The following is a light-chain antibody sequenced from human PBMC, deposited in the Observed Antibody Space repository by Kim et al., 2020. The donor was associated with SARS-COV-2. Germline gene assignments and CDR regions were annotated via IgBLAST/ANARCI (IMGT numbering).Light chain of an antibody. CDR3: APWDDSLNGLV. CDR1: TSNIGSNA. J-gene: IGLJ3*02. CDR2: NND. Sequence: GHSVTISCSGSTSNIGSNAVNWYQPVPGTAPKLLIYNNDQRPSGVPDRFSGSKSGTSASLDISGLQSEDEADYYCAPWDDSLNGLVFGGGTQLTVL. V-gene: IGLV1-44*01.